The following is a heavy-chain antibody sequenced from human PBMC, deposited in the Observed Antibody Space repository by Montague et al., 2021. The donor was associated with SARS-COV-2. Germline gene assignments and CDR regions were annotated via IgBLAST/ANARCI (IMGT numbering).Heavy chain of an antibody. V-gene: IGHV4-59*08. CDR2: IYYSGST. D-gene: IGHD2-2*01. CDR1: GGSISSYY. J-gene: IGHJ3*02. Sequence: SETLSLTCTVSGGSISSYYWSWIRQPPGKGLEWIGYIYYSGSTNYNPSLKSRVTISVDTSKNQFSPKLSSVTAADTAVYYCARRGLGYCSSTSCQNAFDIWGQGTMVTVSS. CDR3: ARRGLGYCSSTSCQNAFDI.